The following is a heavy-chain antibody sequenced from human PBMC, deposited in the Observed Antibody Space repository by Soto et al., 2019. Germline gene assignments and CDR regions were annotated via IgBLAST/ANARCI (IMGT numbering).Heavy chain of an antibody. CDR1: GGSISSSSYY. CDR2: IYYSGST. V-gene: IGHV4-39*02. J-gene: IGHJ5*02. D-gene: IGHD3-3*01. Sequence: PSETLSLTCTVSGGSISSSSYYWGWIRQPPGKGLEWIGSIYYSGSTYYNPSLKSRVTISVDTSKNQFSLKLSSVTAADTAVYYCARDPVFGGWFDPWGQGTLVTVSS. CDR3: ARDPVFGGWFDP.